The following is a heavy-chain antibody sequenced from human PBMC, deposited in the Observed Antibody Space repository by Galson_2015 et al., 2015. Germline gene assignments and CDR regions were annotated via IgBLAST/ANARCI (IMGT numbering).Heavy chain of an antibody. CDR3: ARKSSGWAFDY. J-gene: IGHJ4*02. CDR2: INAGKGST. D-gene: IGHD6-19*01. Sequence: SVKVSCKASEYTFTRYHMHWVRQAPGQRLEWMGWINAGKGSTKYSQKFQGRVTITRDTSASTAYMELSSLRSEDTAVYYCARKSSGWAFDYWGQGTLVTVSS. CDR1: EYTFTRYH. V-gene: IGHV1-3*01.